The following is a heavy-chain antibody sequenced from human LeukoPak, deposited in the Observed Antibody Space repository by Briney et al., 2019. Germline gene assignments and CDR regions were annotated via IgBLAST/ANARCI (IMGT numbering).Heavy chain of an antibody. D-gene: IGHD2-2*01. CDR3: ARGCQYQLLIFLYYYMDV. J-gene: IGHJ6*03. V-gene: IGHV1-2*02. CDR2: INPNSSGT. Sequence: ASVKVSCKASGYTFTGYYMHWVRQAPGQGLEWMGWINPNSSGTNYAQKFQGRVTMTRDTSISTAYMELSRLTSDDTAVYYCARGCQYQLLIFLYYYMDVWGKGTTVTISS. CDR1: GYTFTGYY.